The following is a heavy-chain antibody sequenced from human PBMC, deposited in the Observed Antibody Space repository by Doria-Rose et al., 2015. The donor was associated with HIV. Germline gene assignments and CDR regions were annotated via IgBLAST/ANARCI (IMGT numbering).Heavy chain of an antibody. CDR3: ARIKSSRWYHKYYFDF. CDR2: SFSDDER. D-gene: IGHD6-13*01. J-gene: IGHJ4*02. V-gene: IGHV2-26*01. Sequence: QVTLKESGPVLVKPTETLTLTCTVSGVSLSSPGMGVSWIRQPPGKALEWLAKSFSDDERSYKTSLKSRLTIFRGTSKSQVVLTMTDMDPVDTATYYCARIKSSRWYHKYYFDFWGQGTLVIVSA. CDR1: GVSLSSPGMG.